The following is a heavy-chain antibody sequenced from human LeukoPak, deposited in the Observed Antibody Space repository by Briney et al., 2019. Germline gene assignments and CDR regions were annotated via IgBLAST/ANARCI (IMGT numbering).Heavy chain of an antibody. D-gene: IGHD3-10*01. CDR3: AKLKRVGIAPFDD. CDR2: ISGSGNKT. CDR1: GFTFSSYS. J-gene: IGHJ4*02. V-gene: IGHV3-23*01. Sequence: GGSLRLSCAASGFTFSSYSMNWVRQAPGKGLHWVSTISGSGNKTYDADSVKGRFTISRDNSKNTLYLQMTGLRAEDTAVYYCAKLKRVGIAPFDDWGQGTLVAVSS.